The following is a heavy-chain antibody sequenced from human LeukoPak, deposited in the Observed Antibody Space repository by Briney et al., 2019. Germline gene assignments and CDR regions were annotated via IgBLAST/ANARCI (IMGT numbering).Heavy chain of an antibody. CDR3: ARGGCSITSCHYPPGV. V-gene: IGHV3-21*01. CDR2: ISPTSAYI. CDR1: GFTLSGHS. Sequence: GGSLRLSCAATGFTLSGHSMNWVRQAPGKGLDWVSSISPTSAYIYYQDSVKGRFTISRDDAKNSLYLEMDSLRAEDTAVYYCARGGCSITSCHYPPGVWGQGTLVTVSS. J-gene: IGHJ4*02. D-gene: IGHD2-2*01.